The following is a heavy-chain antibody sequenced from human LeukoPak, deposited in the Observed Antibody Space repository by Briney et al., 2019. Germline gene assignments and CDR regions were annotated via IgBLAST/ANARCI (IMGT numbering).Heavy chain of an antibody. D-gene: IGHD2-21*02. CDR3: ATGGDHPY. V-gene: IGHV3-9*01. Sequence: GGSLRLSCAASGFTFDDYAMHWVRQAPGKGLEWVSGLSWNGATVGYADSVKGRFTISRDNSKNTLYLQMNSLRAEDTAVYYCATGGDHPYWGPGTLVTVSS. J-gene: IGHJ1*01. CDR2: LSWNGATV. CDR1: GFTFDDYA.